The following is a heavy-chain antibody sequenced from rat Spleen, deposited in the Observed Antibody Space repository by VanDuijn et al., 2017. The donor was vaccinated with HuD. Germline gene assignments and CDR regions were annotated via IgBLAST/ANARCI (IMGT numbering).Heavy chain of an antibody. CDR2: ISTGGGNT. CDR3: TRHALMYTTDPFAY. Sequence: EVQLVESGGDLVQPGRSMKLSCAASGFTFSHYYMAWVRQAPTKGLEWVASISTGGGNTYYRDSVKGRFTISRDNAKRILFLQIDSLRSEDSATYYCTRHALMYTTDPFAYWGQGTLVTVSS. CDR1: GFTFSHYY. D-gene: IGHD1-6*01. J-gene: IGHJ3*01. V-gene: IGHV5-25*01.